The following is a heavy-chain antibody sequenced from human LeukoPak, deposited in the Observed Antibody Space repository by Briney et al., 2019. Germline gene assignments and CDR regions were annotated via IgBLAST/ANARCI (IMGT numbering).Heavy chain of an antibody. Sequence: PGGSLRLSCAASGFTFSSYWMSWVREAPGKGLDWVANIKQDGSEKYYVDSVKGRFTVSRDNAKNSLYLQMNSLRAEDTAVYYCARAVRYYDFWSGYYLYYFDYWGQGTLVTVSS. D-gene: IGHD3-3*01. V-gene: IGHV3-7*01. CDR1: GFTFSSYW. CDR2: IKQDGSEK. J-gene: IGHJ4*02. CDR3: ARAVRYYDFWSGYYLYYFDY.